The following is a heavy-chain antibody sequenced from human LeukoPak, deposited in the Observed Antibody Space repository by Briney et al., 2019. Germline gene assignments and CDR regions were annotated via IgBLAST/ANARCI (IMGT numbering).Heavy chain of an antibody. D-gene: IGHD4-17*01. CDR1: GFTFSSYS. CDR2: ISSSSSYI. V-gene: IGHV3-21*01. J-gene: IGHJ4*02. Sequence: GGSLRLSCAASGFTFSSYSMNWVRQPPGKGLEWVSSISSSSSYIYYADSVKGRFTISRDNAKNSLYLQMNSLRAEDTAVYYCARVKDGDSYFDYWGQGTLVTVSS. CDR3: ARVKDGDSYFDY.